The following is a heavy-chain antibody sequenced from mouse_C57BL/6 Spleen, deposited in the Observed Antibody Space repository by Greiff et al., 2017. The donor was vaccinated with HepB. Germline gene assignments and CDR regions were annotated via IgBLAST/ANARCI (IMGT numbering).Heavy chain of an antibody. Sequence: VQLQQSGPGLVKPSQSLSLTCSVPGYSITSGYYWNWIRQFPGNKLEWMGYISYDGSNNYNPSLKNRISITRDTSKNQFFLKLNSVTTEDTATYYCARDNDGAWFAYWGQGTLVTVSA. CDR1: GYSITSGYY. CDR3: ARDNDGAWFAY. CDR2: ISYDGSN. J-gene: IGHJ3*01. V-gene: IGHV3-6*01. D-gene: IGHD2-12*01.